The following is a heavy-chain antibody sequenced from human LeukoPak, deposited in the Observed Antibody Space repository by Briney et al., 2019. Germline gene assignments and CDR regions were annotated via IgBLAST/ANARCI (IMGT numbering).Heavy chain of an antibody. D-gene: IGHD6-13*01. CDR2: IYYSGST. CDR1: GGSISSGSYY. Sequence: PSETLSLTCTVSGGSISSGSYYWGWIRQPPGKGLEWIGSIYYSGSTYYNPSLKSRVTISVDTSKNQFSLKLSSVTAADTAVYYCASPNPGIAAAGRGGVDYWGQGTLVTVSS. V-gene: IGHV4-39*01. J-gene: IGHJ4*02. CDR3: ASPNPGIAAAGRGGVDY.